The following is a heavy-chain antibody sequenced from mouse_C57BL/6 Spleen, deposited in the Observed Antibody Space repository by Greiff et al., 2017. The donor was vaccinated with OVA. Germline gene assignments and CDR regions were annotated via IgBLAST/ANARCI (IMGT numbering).Heavy chain of an antibody. Sequence: QVQLQQPGAELVRPGSSVKLSCKASGYTFTSYWMDWVKQRPGQGLEWIGNIYPSDSETHYNQKFKDKATLTVDKSSSTAYMQLSSLTSEDSAVYYCARGVRRGNWDGSYFDYWGQGTTLTVSS. J-gene: IGHJ2*01. CDR3: ARGVRRGNWDGSYFDY. CDR1: GYTFTSYW. CDR2: IYPSDSET. V-gene: IGHV1-61*01. D-gene: IGHD4-1*02.